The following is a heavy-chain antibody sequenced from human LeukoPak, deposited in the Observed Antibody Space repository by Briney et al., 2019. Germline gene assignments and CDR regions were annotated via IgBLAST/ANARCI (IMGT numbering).Heavy chain of an antibody. CDR2: TYYRSTWYN. CDR3: ARRLTQYDCFDP. CDR1: GDSVSSNSVT. V-gene: IGHV6-1*01. J-gene: IGHJ5*02. D-gene: IGHD2-2*01. Sequence: SQTLSLNCAISGDSVSSNSVTWNWIRQSPSRGLEWLGRTYYRSTWYNDYAVSVRGQITVNPDTSKNQFSLHLNSVTPEDTAVYYCARRLTQYDCFDPWGQGILVTVSS.